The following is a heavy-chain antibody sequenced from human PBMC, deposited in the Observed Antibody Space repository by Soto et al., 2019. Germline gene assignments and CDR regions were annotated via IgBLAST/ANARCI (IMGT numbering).Heavy chain of an antibody. CDR2: ISYDGSKT. D-gene: IGHD1-7*01. CDR3: AKVANFRDDYYYGMDV. J-gene: IGHJ6*02. CDR1: GFTFSNYG. V-gene: IGHV3-30*18. Sequence: QVQLVESGGGVVQPGRSLRLSCAASGFTFSNYGMHRVRQAPGKGLEWVAIISYDGSKTYYADSVKGRFTISRDNSKNTLYLQMNSLRAEDTAVYYCAKVANFRDDYYYGMDVWGQGTTVTVSS.